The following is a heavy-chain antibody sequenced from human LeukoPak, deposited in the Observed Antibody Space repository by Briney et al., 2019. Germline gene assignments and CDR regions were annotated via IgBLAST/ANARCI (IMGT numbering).Heavy chain of an antibody. D-gene: IGHD2-15*01. V-gene: IGHV3-30*18. Sequence: GRSLRLSCAASGFTSSNYGMHWVRQAPGKGLEWVAVISYDESDKYYADSVKGRFTISRDNSKNTLYLQMNSLRPEDTAVYYCAKGVVAATNAAYYGMDVWGQGTTVTVSS. CDR3: AKGVVAATNAAYYGMDV. CDR1: GFTSSNYG. CDR2: ISYDESDK. J-gene: IGHJ6*02.